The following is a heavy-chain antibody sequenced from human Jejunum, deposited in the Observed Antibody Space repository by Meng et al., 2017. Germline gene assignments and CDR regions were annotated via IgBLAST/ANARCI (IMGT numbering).Heavy chain of an antibody. CDR3: ARGGYYSFDY. CDR2: IYHSGST. CDR1: GGSISSVYW. D-gene: IGHD5-18*01. J-gene: IGHJ4*02. Sequence: QWLPQESRPGLVNPSDTLSLTCAVSGGSISSVYWWTWVRQSPGKGLEWIGEIYHSGSTNYNPSLKSRVTISVDKSKNQFSLKLTSVTAADTAVYYCARGGYYSFDYWGQGTLVTVSS. V-gene: IGHV4-4*02.